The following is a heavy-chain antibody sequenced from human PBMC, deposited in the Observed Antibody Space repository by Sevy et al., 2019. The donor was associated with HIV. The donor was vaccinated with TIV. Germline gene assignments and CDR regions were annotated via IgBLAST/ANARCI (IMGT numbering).Heavy chain of an antibody. D-gene: IGHD3-10*01. CDR3: AKERWGYYGSGSYYLR. Sequence: GGSLRLSCAASGFTFSSYAMSWVRQAPGKGLEWVSAISGSGGSTYYADSVKGRFTISRDNSKNTLYLQMNSLRAEDTAVYYCAKERWGYYGSGSYYLRWGQGTLVTVSS. CDR2: ISGSGGST. V-gene: IGHV3-23*01. J-gene: IGHJ4*02. CDR1: GFTFSSYA.